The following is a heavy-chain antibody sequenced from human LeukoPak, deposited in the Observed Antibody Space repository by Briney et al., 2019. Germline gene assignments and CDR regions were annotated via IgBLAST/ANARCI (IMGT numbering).Heavy chain of an antibody. Sequence: PGGSLRLSCAASGFTFSSYSMNWVRQAPGEGLEWVSSISSSSSYIYYADSVKGRFTISRDNAKNSLYLQMNSLRAEDTAVYYCARIPYVDLFDPGAGYWGQGTLVAVSS. J-gene: IGHJ4*02. CDR3: ARIPYVDLFDPGAGY. CDR2: ISSSSSYI. V-gene: IGHV3-21*01. D-gene: IGHD1-26*01. CDR1: GFTFSSYS.